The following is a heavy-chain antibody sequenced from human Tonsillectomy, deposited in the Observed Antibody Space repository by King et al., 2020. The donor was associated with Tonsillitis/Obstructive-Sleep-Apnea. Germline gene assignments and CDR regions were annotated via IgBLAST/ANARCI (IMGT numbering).Heavy chain of an antibody. CDR1: GYTFTSYG. V-gene: IGHV1-18*01. CDR2: ISAYNGNT. J-gene: IGHJ4*02. D-gene: IGHD3-22*01. CDR3: ARYSMRHYFDSSYSSGYYTFAY. Sequence: QLVQSGADVKKPGASVKVSCKASGYTFTSYGISWVRQAPGQGLEWMGWISAYNGNTNYAQNLQGRVTMTTDTSTSTAYLDLRSLRSDDTAVYYCARYSMRHYFDSSYSSGYYTFAYWGQGTLVTVSS.